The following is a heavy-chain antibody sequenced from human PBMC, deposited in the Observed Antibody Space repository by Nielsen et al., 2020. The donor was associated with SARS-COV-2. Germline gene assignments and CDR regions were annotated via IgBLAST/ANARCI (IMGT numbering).Heavy chain of an antibody. CDR2: LSTYNGDT. J-gene: IGHJ5*02. CDR1: GYTFDNYG. CDR3: VIVLADLAFDP. V-gene: IGHV1-18*01. Sequence: ASVKVSCTASGYTFDNYGINWVRQAPGQGPEWMGWLSTYNGDTKYAPKFQGRVTMTRDTSATTAYMELSSLRSEDTAVYFCVIVLADLAFDPWGQGTLVTVSS.